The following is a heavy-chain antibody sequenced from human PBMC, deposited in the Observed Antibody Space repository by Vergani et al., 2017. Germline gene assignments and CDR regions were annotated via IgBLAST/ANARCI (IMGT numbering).Heavy chain of an antibody. J-gene: IGHJ4*02. CDR3: ARDRCVDGDSHPFDY. Sequence: QVQLVESGGGVVQPGRSLRLSCAASGFTFSSYAMHWVRQAPGKGLEWVAVISYDGSNKYYADSVKGRFTISRDNSKNTLYLQMNSLRAEDTAVYYCARDRCVDGDSHPFDYWGQGTLVTVSS. V-gene: IGHV3-30-3*01. CDR2: ISYDGSNK. D-gene: IGHD3-10*01. CDR1: GFTFSSYA.